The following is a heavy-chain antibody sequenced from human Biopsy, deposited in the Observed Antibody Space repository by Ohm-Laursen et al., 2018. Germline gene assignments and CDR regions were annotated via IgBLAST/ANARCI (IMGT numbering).Heavy chain of an antibody. CDR2: MYYNERT. CDR1: GGSVTNYY. J-gene: IGHJ4*02. Sequence: SDTLSLTCSVSGGSVTNYYWTWIRQPPGKGLEWIGYMYYNERTYYNPSLRGRVTISVDTSKNQISLRLSSVTAADTAVYYCASRGLVMASDNYFDDWGQGTLVTVSS. CDR3: ASRGLVMASDNYFDD. D-gene: IGHD3/OR15-3a*01. V-gene: IGHV4-59*08.